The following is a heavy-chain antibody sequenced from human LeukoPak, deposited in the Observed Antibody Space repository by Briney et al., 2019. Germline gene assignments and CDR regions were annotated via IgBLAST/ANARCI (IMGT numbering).Heavy chain of an antibody. V-gene: IGHV1-18*01. Sequence: ASVKVSCKASGYTFTSYGISWVRQAPGQGLEWMGWISAYNGNTNYAQKLQGRVTMATDTSTSTAYMELRSLRSDDTAVYYCARDGCSSTSCFLHYWGQGTLVTVSS. J-gene: IGHJ4*02. CDR1: GYTFTSYG. D-gene: IGHD2-2*01. CDR3: ARDGCSSTSCFLHY. CDR2: ISAYNGNT.